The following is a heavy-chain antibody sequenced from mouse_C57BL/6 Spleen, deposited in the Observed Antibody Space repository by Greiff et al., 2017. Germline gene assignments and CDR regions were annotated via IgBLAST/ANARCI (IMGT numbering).Heavy chain of an antibody. CDR3: ARGVYYGNWEYYFDY. J-gene: IGHJ2*01. V-gene: IGHV14-3*01. Sequence: EVQLQQSVAELVRPGASVKLSCTASGFNIKNTYMHWVKQRPEQGLEWIGRIDPANGNTKYAPKFQGKATITADTSSNTAYLQLSSLTSEDTAIYYCARGVYYGNWEYYFDYWGQGTTLTVSS. CDR1: GFNIKNTY. D-gene: IGHD2-1*01. CDR2: IDPANGNT.